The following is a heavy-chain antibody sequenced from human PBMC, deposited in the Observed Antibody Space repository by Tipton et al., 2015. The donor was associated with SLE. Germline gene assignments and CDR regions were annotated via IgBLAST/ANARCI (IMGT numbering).Heavy chain of an antibody. CDR2: TYYRSKWYN. Sequence: GLVKPSQTLSLTCAISGDSVSSNNAAWNWIRQSPSRGLEWLGRTYYRSKWYNDYAVSVKSRITINPGTSKNQFSLKLSSVTAADTAVYYCARIRDGYLDDAFDIWGQGTMVTVSS. V-gene: IGHV6-1*01. CDR3: ARIRDGYLDDAFDI. CDR1: GDSVSSNNAA. J-gene: IGHJ3*02. D-gene: IGHD5-24*01.